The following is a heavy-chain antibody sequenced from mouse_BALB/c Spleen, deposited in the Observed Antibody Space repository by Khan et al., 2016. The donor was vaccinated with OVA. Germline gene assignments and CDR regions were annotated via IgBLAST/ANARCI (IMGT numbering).Heavy chain of an antibody. CDR3: GRSATDYYTVDS. D-gene: IGHD1-1*01. V-gene: IGHV1S136*01. CDR1: GYTFTDYV. J-gene: IGHJ4*01. CDR2: IYPYNDDT. Sequence: VQLKQSGPELVQPGASVKMSCKTSGYTFTDYVMHWVKQKPGQGLEWIGYIYPYNDDTESTERFRGKATLTLDKSSTTAYMELNSLTSADSAVYYFGRSATDYYTVDSWGQGTSVTVSS.